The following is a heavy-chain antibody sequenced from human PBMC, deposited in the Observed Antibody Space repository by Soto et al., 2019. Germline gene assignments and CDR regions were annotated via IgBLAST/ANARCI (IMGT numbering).Heavy chain of an antibody. V-gene: IGHV3-23*01. D-gene: IGHD3-3*01. CDR1: GFTFSSYA. CDR2: ISGSGGST. Sequence: EVQLLESGGGLVQPGGSLRLSCAASGFTFSSYAMSWVRQAPGKGLEWVSAISGSGGSTYYADSGKGRFTISRDNSNNTLYLQMNSLRAEDTAVYYCATLLARVVTHVPWGKGTLVTVSS. CDR3: ATLLARVVTHVP. J-gene: IGHJ5*02.